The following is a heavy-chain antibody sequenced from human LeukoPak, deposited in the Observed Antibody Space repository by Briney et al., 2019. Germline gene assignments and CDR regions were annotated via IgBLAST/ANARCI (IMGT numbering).Heavy chain of an antibody. V-gene: IGHV3-23*01. J-gene: IGHJ4*02. D-gene: IGHD6-19*01. CDR3: AKVPRIAVAGLYYFDY. CDR1: GFTFSSYA. CDR2: ISGSGGGT. Sequence: GGSLRLSCAASGFTFSSYAMSWVRQAPGKGLEWLSVISGSGGGTYYADSVKGRFTISRDNSKNTLYLQMDSLRAEDTAVYYCAKVPRIAVAGLYYFDYWGQGTLVTVSS.